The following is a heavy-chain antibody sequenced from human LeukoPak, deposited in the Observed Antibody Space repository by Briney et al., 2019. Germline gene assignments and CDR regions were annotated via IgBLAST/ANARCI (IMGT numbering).Heavy chain of an antibody. D-gene: IGHD3-22*01. CDR2: IYSGGST. CDR3: ARDPPYYYDSSGYWGRGFFDY. J-gene: IGHJ4*02. CDR1: GFTVSSNY. V-gene: IGHV3-66*01. Sequence: GGSLRLSCAASGFTVSSNYMSWVRQAPGKGLEWVSVIYSGGSTYYADSVKGTFTISRDNSKNTLYLQMNSLRAQDTAVYYCARDPPYYYDSSGYWGRGFFDYWGQG.